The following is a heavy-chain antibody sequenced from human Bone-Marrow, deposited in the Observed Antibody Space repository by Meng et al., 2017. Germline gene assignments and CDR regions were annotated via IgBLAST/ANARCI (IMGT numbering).Heavy chain of an antibody. CDR3: ARDSSGAYDY. Sequence: GAGGGFVKPGGSLRVLCSASALTFRSSCLSWIRQAAGRGLEWVSYIRGSGNTIYYADSVKGRFTISRDNADNSLFLQMTSLRAEDTAVYYCARDSSGAYDYWGQGTLVTVSS. CDR1: ALTFRSSC. CDR2: IRGSGNTI. V-gene: IGHV3-11*01. J-gene: IGHJ4*02. D-gene: IGHD1-26*01.